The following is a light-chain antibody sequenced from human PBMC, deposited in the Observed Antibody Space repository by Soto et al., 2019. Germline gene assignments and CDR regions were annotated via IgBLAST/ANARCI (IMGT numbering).Light chain of an antibody. CDR2: GAS. Sequence: EIEMTQSPATLSVSPGERATLSCRASQSVNTNLAWYQQKPGQAPRLLIYGASTSAPGIPTRFSCSGSGTEFTLTVSSLPSEDFAIFYCQQYNHWPPWLTFGGGTKVEV. CDR3: QQYNHWPPWLT. V-gene: IGKV3-15*01. CDR1: QSVNTN. J-gene: IGKJ4*01.